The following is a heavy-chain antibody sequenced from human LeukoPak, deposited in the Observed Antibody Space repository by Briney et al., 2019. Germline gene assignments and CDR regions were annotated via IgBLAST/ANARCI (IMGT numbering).Heavy chain of an antibody. V-gene: IGHV2-5*01. CDR1: GFSLSTSGVG. D-gene: IGHD3-3*01. Sequence: KESGPTLVKPTQTLTLTCTFSGFSLSTSGVGVGWIRQPPGKALEWLALIYWNDDKRYSPSLKSRLTITKDTSKNQVVLTMTNMDPVDTATYYCAHSSRYDFWSGYYNENFDYWGQGTLVPVSS. CDR3: AHSSRYDFWSGYYNENFDY. CDR2: IYWNDDK. J-gene: IGHJ4*02.